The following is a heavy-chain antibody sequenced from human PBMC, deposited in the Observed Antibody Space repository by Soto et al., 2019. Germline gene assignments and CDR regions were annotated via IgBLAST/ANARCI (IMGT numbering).Heavy chain of an antibody. Sequence: ASVKVSCKASGYSVSDYFIQWVRQAPGQGLEWVAWINPNTAAANYAQKFQGRVSMTWDTSISTAYMELSSLRPDDTAVYYCAGRTGTTIDYWGQGTLVTVSS. CDR3: AGRTGTTIDY. CDR1: GYSVSDYF. D-gene: IGHD1-7*01. V-gene: IGHV1-2*02. CDR2: INPNTAAA. J-gene: IGHJ4*02.